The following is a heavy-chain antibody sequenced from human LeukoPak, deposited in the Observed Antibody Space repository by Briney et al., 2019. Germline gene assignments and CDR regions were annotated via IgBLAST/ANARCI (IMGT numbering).Heavy chain of an antibody. V-gene: IGHV1-69*01. J-gene: IGHJ4*02. CDR1: GGTFNNYA. CDR3: ATGTGGYSYGYGHFDY. D-gene: IGHD5-18*01. Sequence: GSSVKVSCKASGGTFNNYAITWVRQAPGQGLEWMGGIIPIFATANYAQKFQGRVTITADESTSTAYMELSSLRSEDTAVYYCATGTGGYSYGYGHFDYWGQGTLVTVSS. CDR2: IIPIFATA.